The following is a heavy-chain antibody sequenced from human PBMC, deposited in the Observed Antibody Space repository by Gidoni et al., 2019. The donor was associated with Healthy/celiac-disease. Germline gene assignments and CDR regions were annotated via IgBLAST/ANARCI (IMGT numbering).Heavy chain of an antibody. CDR3: TPRGSYYTPDH. Sequence: EVQLVESGGGLVKPGGSLRLSFAASGFPFSNAWMSLVRQAPGRGLEWVGLIKSKTDGGTTDYAAPVKGRFTISRDDSKNTLYLQMNSLKTEDTAVYYCTPRGSYYTPDHGGQGTLVTVSS. V-gene: IGHV3-15*01. CDR2: IKSKTDGGTT. D-gene: IGHD1-26*01. J-gene: IGHJ4*02. CDR1: GFPFSNAW.